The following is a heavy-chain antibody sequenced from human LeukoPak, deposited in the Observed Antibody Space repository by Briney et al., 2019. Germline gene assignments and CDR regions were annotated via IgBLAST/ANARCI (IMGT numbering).Heavy chain of an antibody. CDR2: INHSGST. Sequence: SGTLSLTCAVYGGSFSGYYWSWIRQPPGKGLEWIGEINHSGSTNYNPSLKSRVTISVDTSKNQFSLKLSSVTAADTAVYYCARHSDKNYYDFWSGQNWFDPWGQGTLVTVSS. CDR3: ARHSDKNYYDFWSGQNWFDP. CDR1: GGSFSGYY. J-gene: IGHJ5*02. V-gene: IGHV4-34*01. D-gene: IGHD3-3*01.